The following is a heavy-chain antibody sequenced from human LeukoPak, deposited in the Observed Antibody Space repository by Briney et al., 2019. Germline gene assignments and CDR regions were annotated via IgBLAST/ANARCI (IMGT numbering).Heavy chain of an antibody. D-gene: IGHD5-24*01. J-gene: IGHJ3*02. CDR1: GYTFTSYY. CDR2: INPSGGST. CDR3: ARVGRMASDAFDM. Sequence: ASVKVSCKASGYTFTSYYMHWVRQAPGQGLEWMGIINPSGGSTSYAQKFQGRVTMTRDTSTSTAYMDLKSLRSDDTAVYYCARVGRMASDAFDMWGQGTMVTVSS. V-gene: IGHV1-46*01.